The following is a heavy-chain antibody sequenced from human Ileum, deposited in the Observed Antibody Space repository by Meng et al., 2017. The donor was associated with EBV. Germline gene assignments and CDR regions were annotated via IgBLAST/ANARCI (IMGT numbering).Heavy chain of an antibody. V-gene: IGHV4-4*02. D-gene: IGHD1-7*01. CDR3: GRDQGRELINH. CDR2: VYHRGDT. Sequence: QVQLQGSGHGLVKPSGTLFCTCTVPGGSISRDIWWSWVRQPPGKGLEWIGEVYHRGDTNYNPSLKSRVDISVDKSKNQFYLSLFSVTAADTAVYYCGRDQGRELINHWGQGTLVTVSS. J-gene: IGHJ4*02. CDR1: GGSISRDIW.